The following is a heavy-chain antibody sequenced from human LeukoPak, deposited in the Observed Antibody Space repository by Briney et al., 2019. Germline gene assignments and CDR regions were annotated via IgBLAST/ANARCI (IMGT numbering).Heavy chain of an antibody. D-gene: IGHD2-15*01. CDR3: AKAARANCSGGRCYATFGY. CDR1: GGSFSGYY. J-gene: IGHJ4*02. Sequence: SETLSLTCAVYGGSFSGYYWSWIRQPPGKGLEWIGEINHSGSTNYNPSLKSRVTISVDTSKNQFSLKLSSVTAADTAVYYFAKAARANCSGGRCYATFGYRGQGNLVTVSS. CDR2: INHSGST. V-gene: IGHV4-34*01.